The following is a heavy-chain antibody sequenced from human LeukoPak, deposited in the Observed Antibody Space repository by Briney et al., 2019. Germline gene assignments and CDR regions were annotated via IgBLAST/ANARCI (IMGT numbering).Heavy chain of an antibody. CDR3: AIYGSGSYYNRFDY. CDR2: IIPIFGTA. D-gene: IGHD3-10*01. V-gene: IGHV1-69*13. J-gene: IGHJ4*02. CDR1: GGTFSSYA. Sequence: ASVTVSCKASGGTFSSYAISWVRQAPGQGLGWMGGIIPIFGTANYAQKFQGRVTITADESTSTAYMELSSLRSEDTAVYYCAIYGSGSYYNRFDYWGQGTLVTVSS.